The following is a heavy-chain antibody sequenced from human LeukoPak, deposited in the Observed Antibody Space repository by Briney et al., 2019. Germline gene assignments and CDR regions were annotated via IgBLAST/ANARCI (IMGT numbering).Heavy chain of an antibody. J-gene: IGHJ4*02. D-gene: IGHD3-22*01. V-gene: IGHV3-9*01. CDR2: LSWDSANI. Sequence: GGSLRLSCAASGFTFHDYAMHWVRQAPGQGLEWVSGLSWDSANIGYADSVKGRFTISRDNAKNSLYLQMNSLRVEDAALYYCAKSPYYYDSSGSPFDFWGQGTLVTVSS. CDR3: AKSPYYYDSSGSPFDF. CDR1: GFTFHDYA.